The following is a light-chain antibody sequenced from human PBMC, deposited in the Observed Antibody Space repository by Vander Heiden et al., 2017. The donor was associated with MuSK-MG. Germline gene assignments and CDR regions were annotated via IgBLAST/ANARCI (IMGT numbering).Light chain of an antibody. Sequence: DIQTTQSPSSLSASVGDRVTITCRASQSISSYLNWYQQKPGIAPKLLIYAASSMQSGVPSRFSGSGSGTDFTLTISSLQPEDFATYFCQQSYSTPFTFGQGTRLEIK. V-gene: IGKV1-39*01. CDR3: QQSYSTPFT. J-gene: IGKJ5*01. CDR2: AAS. CDR1: QSISSY.